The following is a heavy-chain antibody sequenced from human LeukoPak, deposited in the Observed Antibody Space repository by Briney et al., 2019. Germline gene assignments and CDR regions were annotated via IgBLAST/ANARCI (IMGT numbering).Heavy chain of an antibody. CDR2: IYYSGST. CDR3: AREMGVVTAHGIDV. D-gene: IGHD4-23*01. CDR1: GGSISSISSNNYH. J-gene: IGHJ6*02. Sequence: SSETLSLTCIVSGGSISSISSNNYHWGWIRQPPGKGLEWIGSIYYSGSTYYNPSLKSRVTISVDTSKNQSSLKLSSVTAADTALYYCAREMGVVTAHGIDVWGQGTTVTVSS. V-gene: IGHV4-39*01.